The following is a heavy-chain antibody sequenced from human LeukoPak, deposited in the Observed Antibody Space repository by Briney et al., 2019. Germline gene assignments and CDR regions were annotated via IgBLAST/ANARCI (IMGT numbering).Heavy chain of an antibody. CDR2: ISSSSSYI. D-gene: IGHD6-13*01. CDR3: GREYSDSRYFDY. J-gene: IGHJ4*02. Sequence: GGSLRLSCAASGFTFSSYSMNWVRQAPGKGLEWVSSISSSSSYIYYADSVKGRFTISRDNAQNTLYLQMNSLRAEDTAVYYCGREYSDSRYFDYWGQGTLVTVSS. V-gene: IGHV3-21*01. CDR1: GFTFSSYS.